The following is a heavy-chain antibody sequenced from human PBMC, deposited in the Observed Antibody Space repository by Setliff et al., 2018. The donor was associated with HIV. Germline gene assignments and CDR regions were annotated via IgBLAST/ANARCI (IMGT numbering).Heavy chain of an antibody. Sequence: HPGGSLRLSCAASGFTFSSYGMHWVRQGPGKGLEWVAFIRHNGRNQYYAESVKGRFTVSRDNSKNTLFLQMDSLNHEDTALYFCARSQWEVPILSWFDPWGQGTSVTVSS. J-gene: IGHJ5*02. CDR3: ARSQWEVPILSWFDP. CDR1: GFTFSSYG. D-gene: IGHD1-26*01. V-gene: IGHV3-30*02. CDR2: IRHNGRNQ.